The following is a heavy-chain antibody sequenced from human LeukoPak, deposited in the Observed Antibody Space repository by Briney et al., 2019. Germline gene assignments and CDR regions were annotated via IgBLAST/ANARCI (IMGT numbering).Heavy chain of an antibody. Sequence: PGGSLRLSCAASGFTFSSYWMSWVRQAPVKGLEWVANIKQDGSEKYYVDSVKGRFTISRDNAKNSLYLQMNSLRAEDTAVYYCARDIVPAANYGMDVWGQGTTVTVSS. CDR1: GFTFSSYW. J-gene: IGHJ6*02. D-gene: IGHD2-2*01. V-gene: IGHV3-7*01. CDR2: IKQDGSEK. CDR3: ARDIVPAANYGMDV.